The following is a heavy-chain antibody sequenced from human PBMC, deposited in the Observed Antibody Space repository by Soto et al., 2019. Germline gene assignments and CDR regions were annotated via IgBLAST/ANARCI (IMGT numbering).Heavy chain of an antibody. CDR2: ISAYNGNT. D-gene: IGHD2-2*01. CDR3: ARVEYLGVNYYYGMDV. CDR1: GYTFTSYG. V-gene: IGHV1-18*01. Sequence: ASVKVSCKASGYTFTSYGISWVRQAPGQGLEWMGWISAYNGNTNYAQKLQGRVTMTTDTSTSTAYMELRSLRSDDTAVYYCARVEYLGVNYYYGMDVWGKGTTVTVSS. J-gene: IGHJ6*04.